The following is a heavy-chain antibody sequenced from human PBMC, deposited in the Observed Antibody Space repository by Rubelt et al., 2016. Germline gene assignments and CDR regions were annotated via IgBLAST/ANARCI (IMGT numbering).Heavy chain of an antibody. Sequence: GKGLEWVAVIWHDGTDKYYADSVKGRFTISRDNSKNTLFLQMNSLRVVDTAVYYCARGIAAPGTDYWGQGTLVTVSP. V-gene: IGHV3-33*01. CDR2: IWHDGTDK. CDR3: ARGIAAPGTDY. J-gene: IGHJ4*02. D-gene: IGHD6-13*01.